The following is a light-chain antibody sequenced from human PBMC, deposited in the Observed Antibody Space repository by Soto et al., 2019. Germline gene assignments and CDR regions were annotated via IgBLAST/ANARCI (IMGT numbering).Light chain of an antibody. CDR2: AAS. CDR3: QQLNIFPIT. J-gene: IGKJ5*01. V-gene: IGKV1-9*01. Sequence: DLRVTQSPSSLSASAGDRVTITCRASQGISSFLAWYQQKQGRAPKLVIYAASTLQSGVPSRFSGSGSGTELTITITSLQPEDFETYYCQQLNIFPITFGQGTRLEIK. CDR1: QGISSF.